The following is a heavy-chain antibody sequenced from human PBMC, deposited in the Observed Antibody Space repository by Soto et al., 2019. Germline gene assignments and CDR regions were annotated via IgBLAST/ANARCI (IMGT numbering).Heavy chain of an antibody. J-gene: IGHJ4*02. D-gene: IGHD3-9*01. CDR3: ARDREPDGIWTFDS. CDR1: GFTLSKYT. CDR2: SYSTGGT. Sequence: GGSLRLSWAASGFTLSKYTMGWVRQAPGKGLEWVAESYSTGGTEYADSVKGRFSISRDNSKNMLFLQMNSLRIEDTALYYCARDREPDGIWTFDSWGQGTLVTVSS. V-gene: IGHV3-23*01.